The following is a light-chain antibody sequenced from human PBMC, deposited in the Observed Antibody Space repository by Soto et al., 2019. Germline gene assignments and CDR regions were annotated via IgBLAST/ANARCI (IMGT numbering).Light chain of an antibody. CDR2: ATS. CDR1: QRISRF. J-gene: IGKJ1*01. CDR3: QQTYTPPMWT. V-gene: IGKV1-39*01. Sequence: DIQMTQSPSSLSASVGDRVTITCRARQRISRFLNWYHQKPGKAPNLLIYATSNLHSWVPSRFSGSGSGTDVTLSISNLQPEDYGTYYCQQTYTPPMWTFGQGTKLEIK.